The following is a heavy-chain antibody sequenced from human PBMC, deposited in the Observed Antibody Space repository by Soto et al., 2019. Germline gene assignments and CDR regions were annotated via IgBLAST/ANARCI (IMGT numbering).Heavy chain of an antibody. J-gene: IGHJ6*03. CDR1: GCNDSSNY. CDR2: IYSGGST. Sequence: RGSLRLSGAASGCNDSSNYMSLARQAQGKGLERASVIYSGGSTYYADSVKGRFTISRDNSKNSLYLQMNSLRAGDTAVYYCARDGNYYGSGSYQPRVGYYMDVWGKGTTVTVSS. V-gene: IGHV3-66*01. D-gene: IGHD3-10*01. CDR3: ARDGNYYGSGSYQPRVGYYMDV.